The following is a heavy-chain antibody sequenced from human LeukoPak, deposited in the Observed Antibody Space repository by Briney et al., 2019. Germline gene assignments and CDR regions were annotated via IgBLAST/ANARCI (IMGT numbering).Heavy chain of an antibody. V-gene: IGHV3-7*01. CDR1: GFTFSNYW. CDR3: ATPVGGVWSFDY. J-gene: IGHJ4*02. Sequence: GGSLRLSCAASGFTFSNYWMTWVRQAPGKGLEWVANIRQDESEKYYVDSVKGRFTVSRDNSKNSVYLQMNSLRAEDTAMYYCATPVGGVWSFDYWGQGTLVTVSS. CDR2: IRQDESEK. D-gene: IGHD2-15*01.